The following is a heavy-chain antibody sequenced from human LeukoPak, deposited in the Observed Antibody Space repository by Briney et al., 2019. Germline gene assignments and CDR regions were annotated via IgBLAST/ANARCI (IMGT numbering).Heavy chain of an antibody. CDR1: GGSFSGYY. D-gene: IGHD3-10*01. CDR3: ARDYYGSGSYYNAGPYNWFDP. J-gene: IGHJ5*02. CDR2: IYTSGST. V-gene: IGHV4-4*07. Sequence: SETLSLTCAVYGGSFSGYYWSWIRQPAGKGPEWIGRIYTSGSTNYNPSLKSRVTISVDTSKNQFSLKLSSVTAADTAVYYCARDYYGSGSYYNAGPYNWFDPWGQGTLVTVSS.